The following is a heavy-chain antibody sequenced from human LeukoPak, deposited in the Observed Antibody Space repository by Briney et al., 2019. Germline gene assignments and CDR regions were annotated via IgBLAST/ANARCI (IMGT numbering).Heavy chain of an antibody. V-gene: IGHV3-53*01. CDR2: ISSGSST. Sequence: GGSLRLSCAASGFTVSSHYMTWVRQAPGKGLEWVSLISSGSSTYYADSVKGRFTISRDNSKNTQYLQLNSLRADDTAVYYCARRRSKAYENWGQGTLVTVSS. CDR1: GFTVSSHY. D-gene: IGHD3-22*01. CDR3: ARRRSKAYEN. J-gene: IGHJ4*02.